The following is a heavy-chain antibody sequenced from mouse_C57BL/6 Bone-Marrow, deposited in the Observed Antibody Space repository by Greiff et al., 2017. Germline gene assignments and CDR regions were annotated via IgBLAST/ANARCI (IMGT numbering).Heavy chain of an antibody. J-gene: IGHJ4*01. CDR2: IDPEDGDT. Sequence: EVQLQQSGAELVRPGASVKLSCTASGFNIKDYYMHWVKQRPEPGLEWIGRIDPEDGDTEYAPKFQGKATMTADTSSNTAYLQSISLTSEDTAVYYCTTGDYYGSSKYYYAMDYWGQGTSVTVSS. CDR3: TTGDYYGSSKYYYAMDY. CDR1: GFNIKDYY. D-gene: IGHD1-1*01. V-gene: IGHV14-1*01.